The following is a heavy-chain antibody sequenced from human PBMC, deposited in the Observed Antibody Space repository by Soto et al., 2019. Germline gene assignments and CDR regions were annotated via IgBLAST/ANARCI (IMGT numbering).Heavy chain of an antibody. Sequence: QVQLVQSGAEVKKPGASVKVSCKASGYTFTSYYMHWVRQAPGQGLEWMGIINPSGGSTSYAQKFKRRVTMTRDTPTSTVYMELSSLRSEDTAVYYCASHSSGWSYYYGMDVWGQGTTVTVSS. J-gene: IGHJ6*02. CDR3: ASHSSGWSYYYGMDV. D-gene: IGHD6-19*01. V-gene: IGHV1-46*03. CDR2: INPSGGST. CDR1: GYTFTSYY.